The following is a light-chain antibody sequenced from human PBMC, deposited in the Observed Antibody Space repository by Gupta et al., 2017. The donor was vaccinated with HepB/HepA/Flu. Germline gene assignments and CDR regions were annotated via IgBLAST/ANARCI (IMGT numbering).Light chain of an antibody. CDR3: CSSAGSHYV. CDR1: RGDVGAYNY. CDR2: DVN. V-gene: IGLV2-11*01. J-gene: IGLJ1*01. Sequence: QSALTQPRSVSGSPGQSVTISCTGTRGDVGAYNYVSWYQQFPGKAPKLMIYDVNKRPSGVPDRFSASKSGNTASLTISGLQAEDEADYYCCSSAGSHYVFGTGTKVTVL.